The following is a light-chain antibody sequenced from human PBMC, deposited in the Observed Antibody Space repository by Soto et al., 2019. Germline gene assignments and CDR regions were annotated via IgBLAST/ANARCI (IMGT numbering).Light chain of an antibody. V-gene: IGKV3-15*01. CDR3: QQYNNWPQT. CDR2: GAS. J-gene: IGKJ2*01. CDR1: QSVSSK. Sequence: EIVMTQSPVTLSVSPGERATLSCRASQSVSSKVAWYQQKPGQAPRLLIYGASTRATGIPARLSGSGSGTEFTLSISSLQSEDFAVYYCQQYNNWPQTFGQGTKLEIK.